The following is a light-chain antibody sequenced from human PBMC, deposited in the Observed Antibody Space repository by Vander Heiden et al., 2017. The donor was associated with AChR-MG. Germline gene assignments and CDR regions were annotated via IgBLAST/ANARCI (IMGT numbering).Light chain of an antibody. V-gene: IGKV3-15*01. CDR3: QQYDNWHL. Sequence: EIVMTQSPATLSVSPGERATLSCRASQSVSSNLAWYQQKPGQAPRLLIYDASTRATGIPARFSGSGSGTEFTLTISSLQSEDFAVYYCQQYDNWHLFGQGTKLEIK. CDR1: QSVSSN. CDR2: DAS. J-gene: IGKJ2*01.